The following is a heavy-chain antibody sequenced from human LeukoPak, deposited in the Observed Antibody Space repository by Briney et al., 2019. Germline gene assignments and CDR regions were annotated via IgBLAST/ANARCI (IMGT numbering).Heavy chain of an antibody. CDR3: ARLHIAPGSYAFDI. Sequence: GGSLRLSCAASGFTVSNNYMSWVRQAPGKGLKWVSVIYSGGNTYYADSVKGRFTISRDTSKNTLYLQVNSLRAEDTAVYYCARLHIAPGSYAFDIWGQGTMVTVSS. CDR1: GFTVSNNY. D-gene: IGHD6-13*01. CDR2: IYSGGNT. V-gene: IGHV3-53*01. J-gene: IGHJ3*02.